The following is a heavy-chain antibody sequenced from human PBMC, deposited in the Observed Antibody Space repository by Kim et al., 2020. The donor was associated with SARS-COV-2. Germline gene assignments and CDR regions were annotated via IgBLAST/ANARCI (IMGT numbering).Heavy chain of an antibody. J-gene: IGHJ4*02. CDR2: IVVGSGNT. D-gene: IGHD1-26*01. V-gene: IGHV1-58*02. CDR1: GFTFTSSA. Sequence: SVKVSCKASGFTFTSSAMQWVRQARGQRLEWIGWIVVGSGNTNYAQKFQERVTITRDMSTSTAYMELSSLRSEDTAVYYCAADPRASGSYLGPFDYWGQGTLVTVSS. CDR3: AADPRASGSYLGPFDY.